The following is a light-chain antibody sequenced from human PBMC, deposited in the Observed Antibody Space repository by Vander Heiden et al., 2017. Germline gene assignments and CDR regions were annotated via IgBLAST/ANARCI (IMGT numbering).Light chain of an antibody. J-gene: IGKJ4*01. Sequence: IQMTQSPSFLSAYVGDIVSITCQTSQCISNYLAWYQQKPGKVPKLLIYAASTLQSGVPSRFSGSGSGTDFTLTISSLQPEDVATYYCQEYNSAPPLTFGGGTKVEIK. CDR1: QCISNY. V-gene: IGKV1-27*01. CDR2: AAS. CDR3: QEYNSAPPLT.